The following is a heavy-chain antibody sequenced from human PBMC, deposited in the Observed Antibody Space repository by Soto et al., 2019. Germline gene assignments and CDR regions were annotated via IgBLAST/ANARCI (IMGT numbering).Heavy chain of an antibody. CDR3: AKTQTFNGYYGGFDA. J-gene: IGHJ4*02. Sequence: GGSLRLSCAATGFSFAGYALTWVRQAPGKGLEWLSAVSGGGASTYYAASVRGRFSISRDVSGNMIYLQLNRLTAGDTATYYCAKTQTFNGYYGGFDAWGQGTRVTVSS. CDR1: GFSFAGYA. CDR2: VSGGGAST. V-gene: IGHV3-23*01. D-gene: IGHD3-3*01.